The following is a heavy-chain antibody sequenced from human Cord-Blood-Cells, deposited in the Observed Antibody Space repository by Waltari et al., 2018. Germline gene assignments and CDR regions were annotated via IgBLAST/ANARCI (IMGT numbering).Heavy chain of an antibody. D-gene: IGHD3-3*01. CDR2: INPNSGGT. V-gene: IGHV1-2*04. CDR1: GYTFTGHY. CDR3: ARSTDSGITIFGVVTYYFDY. Sequence: QVQLVQSGAEVKKPGASVKVSCKASGYTFTGHYMHWVRQAPGQGLEWMGWINPNSGGTNYAQKFQGWVTMTRDTSISTAYMELSRLRSDDTAVYYCARSTDSGITIFGVVTYYFDYWGQGTLVTVSS. J-gene: IGHJ4*02.